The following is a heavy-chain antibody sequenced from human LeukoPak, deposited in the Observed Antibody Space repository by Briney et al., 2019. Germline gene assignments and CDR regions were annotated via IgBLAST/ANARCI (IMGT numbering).Heavy chain of an antibody. CDR3: ARDRYGSGSYYKSWFDP. CDR2: IYTSGST. D-gene: IGHD3-10*01. V-gene: IGHV4-4*07. J-gene: IGHJ5*02. CDR1: GGSISSYY. Sequence: SETLSLTCTVSGGSISSYYWSWIRQPAGKGLEWIGRIYTSGSTNYNPSLKSRVAMSVDTSKNQFSLKLSSVTAADTAVYYCARDRYGSGSYYKSWFDPWGQGTLVTVSS.